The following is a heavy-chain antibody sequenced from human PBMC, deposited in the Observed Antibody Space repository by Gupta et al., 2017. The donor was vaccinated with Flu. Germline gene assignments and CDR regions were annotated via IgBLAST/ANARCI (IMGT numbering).Heavy chain of an antibody. Sequence: EVQLVESGGGLVQPGGSLRLSCAASGFTFSSYEMNWVRQAPGKGLEWVSYIRSSGSTIYYADSVKGRVTISRDNAKNSLYLQRNSLRAEDTAVYYCARDRGGIAARPDYYYGMDVWGQGNTVTVSS. CDR1: GFTFSSYE. CDR3: ARDRGGIAARPDYYYGMDV. CDR2: IRSSGSTI. J-gene: IGHJ6*02. V-gene: IGHV3-48*03. D-gene: IGHD6-6*01.